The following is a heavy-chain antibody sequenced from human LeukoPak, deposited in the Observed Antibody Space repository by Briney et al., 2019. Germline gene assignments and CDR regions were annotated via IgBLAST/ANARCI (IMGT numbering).Heavy chain of an antibody. D-gene: IGHD3-10*01. CDR2: ISDDGSNK. CDR1: GFTFSSYG. Sequence: PGGSLRLSCAASGFTFSSYGMHWVRQAPGKGLEWVAVISDDGSNKYYADSVKGRFTISRDNSKNTLYLQMNSLRAEDTAVYYCAKDPWAYGSGPMMNWGQGTLVTVSS. V-gene: IGHV3-30*18. CDR3: AKDPWAYGSGPMMN. J-gene: IGHJ4*02.